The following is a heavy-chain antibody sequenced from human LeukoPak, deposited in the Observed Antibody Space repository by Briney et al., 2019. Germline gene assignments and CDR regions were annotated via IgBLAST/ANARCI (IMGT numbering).Heavy chain of an antibody. D-gene: IGHD2-2*01. CDR3: AKNLVPAAMVGDAFDI. J-gene: IGHJ3*02. CDR1: GFIFSDYY. Sequence: GGSLRLSCEASGFIFSDYYMNWVRQAPGKGLEWVSFIDTRSNYIHYADSVKGRFTVSRDNSKNTLYLQMNSLRAEDTAVYYCAKNLVPAAMVGDAFDIWGQGTMVTVSS. V-gene: IGHV3-21*01. CDR2: IDTRSNYI.